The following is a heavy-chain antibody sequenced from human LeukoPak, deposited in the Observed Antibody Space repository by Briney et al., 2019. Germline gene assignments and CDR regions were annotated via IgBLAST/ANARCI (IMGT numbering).Heavy chain of an antibody. D-gene: IGHD5-18*01. CDR3: ARDGAMGFDY. V-gene: IGHV3-23*01. CDR2: ISGSGGST. J-gene: IGHJ4*02. Sequence: GGSLRLSCAASGFTFSNYAMSWVRQAPGKGLEWVSGISGSGGSTYYADSVKGRFTISRDNSKNTLYLQMNSLRAEDTAVYYCARDGAMGFDYWGQGTLVTVSS. CDR1: GFTFSNYA.